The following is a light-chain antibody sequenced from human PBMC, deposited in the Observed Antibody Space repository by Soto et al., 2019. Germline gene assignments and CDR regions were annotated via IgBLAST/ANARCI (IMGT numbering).Light chain of an antibody. Sequence: QSALTQPPSASGTPGQRVTISCSGRNSNIGSNSVIWHQHLPGTAPKLLIYSNNQRPSGVPDRFSGSKSGTSASLAIIGLQSEDEADYYCASWDDNLNAFVFGTGTKVTVL. V-gene: IGLV1-44*01. CDR1: NSNIGSNS. J-gene: IGLJ1*01. CDR2: SNN. CDR3: ASWDDNLNAFV.